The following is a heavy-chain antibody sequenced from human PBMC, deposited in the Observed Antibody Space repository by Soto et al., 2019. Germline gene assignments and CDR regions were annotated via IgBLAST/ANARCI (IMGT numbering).Heavy chain of an antibody. Sequence: ASVKVSCKASGGTFSSYAISWVRQAPGQGLEWMGGIIPIFGTANYAQKFQGRVTITADESTSTAYMELSSLRSEDTAVYYCATEERQWLVGFDYWGQGTLVTVSS. D-gene: IGHD6-19*01. CDR3: ATEERQWLVGFDY. J-gene: IGHJ4*02. CDR2: IIPIFGTA. V-gene: IGHV1-69*13. CDR1: GGTFSSYA.